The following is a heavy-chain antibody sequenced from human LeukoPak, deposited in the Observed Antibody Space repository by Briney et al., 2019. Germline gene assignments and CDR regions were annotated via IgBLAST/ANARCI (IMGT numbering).Heavy chain of an antibody. V-gene: IGHV3-33*01. CDR3: ARGFSHYFYAMDV. Sequence: PGGSLRLSCAASGFTFRSSGMHWGRQAPGKGLEWLAVIWYDGSNKYYADSVKGRFTISRDNSKNTLYLQMNSLRAEDTAVYFCARGFSHYFYAMDVWGQGTTVTVSS. CDR1: GFTFRSSG. J-gene: IGHJ6*02. CDR2: IWYDGSNK. D-gene: IGHD2/OR15-2a*01.